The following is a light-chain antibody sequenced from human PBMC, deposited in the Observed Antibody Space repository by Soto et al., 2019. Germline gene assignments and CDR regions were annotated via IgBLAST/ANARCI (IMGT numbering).Light chain of an antibody. J-gene: IGKJ1*01. V-gene: IGKV1-39*01. CDR1: QTIDTY. CDR2: AAT. CDR3: QQNFNFPRT. Sequence: DIQLTQSPSSLSASVGDRVTITGRASQTIDTYLNWYQHKPGTAPKVLIYAATYLQNGVPSRFSGTGSGADFTLTISSLQPEDFATYYCQQNFNFPRTFGQGTKVDNK.